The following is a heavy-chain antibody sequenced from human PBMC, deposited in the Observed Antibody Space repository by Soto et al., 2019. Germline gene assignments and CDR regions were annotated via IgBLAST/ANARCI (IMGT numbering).Heavy chain of an antibody. CDR3: ARDVGPVTIFGEDRSGYFDF. D-gene: IGHD3-3*01. Sequence: EVQLVESGGGLVQPGGSLRLSCAVSGFSFGTYWMSWVRQAPGKGLEWLASIKEDGSERYYLDSVKGRFTISRDNAKDSLSLQLNSLRGEDTAFYYCARDVGPVTIFGEDRSGYFDFWGPGTLVTVYS. J-gene: IGHJ4*02. V-gene: IGHV3-7*01. CDR2: IKEDGSER. CDR1: GFSFGTYW.